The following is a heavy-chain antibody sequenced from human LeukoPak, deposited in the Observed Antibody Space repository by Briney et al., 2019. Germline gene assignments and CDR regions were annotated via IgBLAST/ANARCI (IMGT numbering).Heavy chain of an antibody. CDR1: GYSISSGYY. D-gene: IGHD5-12*01. V-gene: IGHV4-38-2*01. CDR3: ARGVGTTDS. Sequence: SETLSLTCGVSGYSISSGYYWAWIRYPPGKGLELIGSIFHSGSTYYNPSLKSRVTISIDTSKNQFSLKLTSVTAADTAVYYCARGVGTTDSWGQGTLVTVSS. CDR2: IFHSGST. J-gene: IGHJ5*01.